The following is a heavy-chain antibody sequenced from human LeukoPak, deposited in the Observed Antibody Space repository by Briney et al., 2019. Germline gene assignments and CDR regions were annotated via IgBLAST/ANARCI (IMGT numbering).Heavy chain of an antibody. CDR3: AIRSHYGSGSYWVDYGMDV. Sequence: GGSLRLSCATSGFTFSSYEMNWVRQAPGKGLEWVSYISSSGSTIYYADSVKGRFTISRDNAKNSLYLQMNTLTAEDTAVYYCAIRSHYGSGSYWVDYGMDVWGQGTTVTVSS. J-gene: IGHJ6*02. V-gene: IGHV3-48*03. D-gene: IGHD3-10*01. CDR2: ISSSGSTI. CDR1: GFTFSSYE.